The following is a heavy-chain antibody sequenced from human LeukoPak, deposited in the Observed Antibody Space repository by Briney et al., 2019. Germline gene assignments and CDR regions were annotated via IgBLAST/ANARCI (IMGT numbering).Heavy chain of an antibody. Sequence: SETLSLAYTVSGGSISGYYWSWIRQPPGMGLEGIGYIFYSGSTNYNPSLKSRVTISIDTSKNQFSLKLNSVTAADTAVYYCARPALMQLWSSFDHWGQGTLVTVSS. J-gene: IGHJ4*02. CDR3: ARPALMQLWSSFDH. CDR1: GGSISGYY. D-gene: IGHD5-18*01. CDR2: IFYSGST. V-gene: IGHV4-59*01.